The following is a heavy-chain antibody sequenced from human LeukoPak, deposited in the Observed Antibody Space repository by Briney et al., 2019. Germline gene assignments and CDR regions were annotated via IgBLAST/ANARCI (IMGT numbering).Heavy chain of an antibody. Sequence: SSETLTLTCTVSDDSISTNSYYWSWIRQPPGKGLECIGTLHFSGTPYYSPSLNSRIFISVDTSKKQFSLKLRSVTATDTAVYYCTRGGDPYKVGNFWGQGTLVTVSS. J-gene: IGHJ4*02. CDR1: DDSISTNSYY. CDR3: TRGGDPYKVGNF. V-gene: IGHV4-39*01. D-gene: IGHD2-21*01. CDR2: LHFSGTP.